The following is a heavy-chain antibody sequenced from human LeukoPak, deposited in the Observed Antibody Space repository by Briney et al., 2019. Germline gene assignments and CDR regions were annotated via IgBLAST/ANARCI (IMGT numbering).Heavy chain of an antibody. V-gene: IGHV4-59*01. J-gene: IGHJ5*02. CDR2: IYGSGST. D-gene: IGHD1-1*01. CDR1: GGSISSYY. CDR3: AREGTSGTHLNWYDP. Sequence: SETLSLTCTVSGGSISSYYWSWIRQPPGKGLEWIGHIYGSGSTNYNPSLKSRVTLSVDTSKNQFSLKLSSVTAADTAVYYCAREGTSGTHLNWYDPWGQGTLVTVSS.